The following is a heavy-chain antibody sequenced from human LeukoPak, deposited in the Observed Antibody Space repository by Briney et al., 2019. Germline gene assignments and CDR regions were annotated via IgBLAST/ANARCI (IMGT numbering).Heavy chain of an antibody. CDR2: LYTSGST. D-gene: IGHD3-3*01. V-gene: IGHV4-4*07. J-gene: IGHJ4*02. CDR3: ARDNYDFWSGTYTGRDY. CDR1: GGSISSYY. Sequence: SETLSLTCTVSGGSISSYYWSWIRQPAGKGLEWIGRLYTSGSTNYNPSLKSRVTMSVDTSKNQFSLKLSSVTAADTAVYYCARDNYDFWSGTYTGRDYWGQGTLVTVSS.